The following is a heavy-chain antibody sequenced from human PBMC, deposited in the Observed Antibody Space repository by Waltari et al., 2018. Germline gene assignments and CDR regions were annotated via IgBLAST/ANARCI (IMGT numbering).Heavy chain of an antibody. CDR2: MNPNSGNT. J-gene: IGHJ6*02. D-gene: IGHD3-16*01. V-gene: IGHV1-8*03. CDR1: GYTFTSYD. CDR3: ALIGGRGGHYYYGMDV. Sequence: QVQLVQSGAEVKKPGASVKVSCKASGYTFTSYDINWVRQATGQGLKWMGWMNPNSGNTGYAKKCKGRVTITRNTSISTAYRELSSLRSEDTAGYYCALIGGRGGHYYYGMDVWGQGTTVTVSS.